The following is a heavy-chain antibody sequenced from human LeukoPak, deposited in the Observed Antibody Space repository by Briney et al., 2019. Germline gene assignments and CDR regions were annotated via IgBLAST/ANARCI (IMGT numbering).Heavy chain of an antibody. CDR2: ISSSSSYI. CDR1: GFTFSSYS. V-gene: IGHV3-21*01. Sequence: PGGSLRLSCAASGFTFSSYSMNWVRQAPGKGLEWVSSISSSSSYIYYADSVQGRFTISRDNAENSVFLQMNSLRADDTAVYYCARTYDFGRGPPGDAFDNWGQGTLVSVPS. D-gene: IGHD3-3*01. CDR3: ARTYDFGRGPPGDAFDN. J-gene: IGHJ3*02.